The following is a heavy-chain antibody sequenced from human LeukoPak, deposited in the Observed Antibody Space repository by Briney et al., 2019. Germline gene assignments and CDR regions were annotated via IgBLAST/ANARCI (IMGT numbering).Heavy chain of an antibody. CDR2: IYYSGST. D-gene: IGHD2-2*01. Sequence: SETLSLTCTVSGGSISSSSYYWGWIRQPPGKGLEWIGSIYYSGSTYYNPSLKSRVTISVDTSKNQFSLKLSSVTAADTAVYYCAGHPIVVVPAAIPLPFDYWGQGTLVTVSS. V-gene: IGHV4-39*01. J-gene: IGHJ4*02. CDR1: GGSISSSSYY. CDR3: AGHPIVVVPAAIPLPFDY.